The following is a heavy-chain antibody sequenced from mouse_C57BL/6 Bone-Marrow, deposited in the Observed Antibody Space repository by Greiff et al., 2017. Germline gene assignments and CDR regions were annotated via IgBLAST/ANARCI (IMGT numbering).Heavy chain of an antibody. CDR3: ARDAGYSNGWYFDV. D-gene: IGHD2-5*01. CDR2: SRNKANDYTT. J-gene: IGHJ1*03. CDR1: GFTFSDFY. Sequence: EVKLVESGGGLVQSGRSLRLSCATSGFTFSDFYMEWVRQAPGKGLEWIAASRNKANDYTTEYSASVKGRFIVSRDTSQSILYLQMNALRAEDTAIYYCARDAGYSNGWYFDVWGTGTTVTVSS. V-gene: IGHV7-1*01.